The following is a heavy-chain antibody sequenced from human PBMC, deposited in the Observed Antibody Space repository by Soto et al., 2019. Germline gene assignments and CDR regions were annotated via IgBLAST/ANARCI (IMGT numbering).Heavy chain of an antibody. CDR2: FGGSGGST. J-gene: IGHJ6*02. CDR3: ARDVAQLRYFDWLAGYYGMDV. V-gene: IGHV3-23*01. D-gene: IGHD3-9*01. CDR1: GFTFRSYA. Sequence: GGSLRLSCAASGFTFRSYAMSWVRQAPGTGLEWVSVFGGSGGSTYYSDSVKGRFTISRDNSKNTLYLQMNSLRAEDTAVYYCARDVAQLRYFDWLAGYYGMDVWGQGTTVTVSS.